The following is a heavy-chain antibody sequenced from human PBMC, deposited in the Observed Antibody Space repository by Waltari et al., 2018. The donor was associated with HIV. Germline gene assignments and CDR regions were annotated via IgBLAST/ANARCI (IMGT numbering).Heavy chain of an antibody. CDR3: VRGSSRIYSSSLGYFDF. V-gene: IGHV4-30-4*01. CDR1: GGSVTSGDYS. J-gene: IGHJ4*02. CDR2: NSPSGGR. Sequence: QVLLQVSGPGLVKPSQPLSLACTVSGGSVTSGDYSWCWVRRPPEKGLEWSGNNSPSGGRDSKASGRSRVRMSGSTSKIQFSLSLVSVTDANTSVYYCVRGSSRIYSSSLGYFDFWGQGTPVTVSS. D-gene: IGHD4-4*01.